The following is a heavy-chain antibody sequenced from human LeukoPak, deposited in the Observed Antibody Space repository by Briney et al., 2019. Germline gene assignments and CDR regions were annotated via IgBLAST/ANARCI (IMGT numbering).Heavy chain of an antibody. CDR1: GGSISSYY. D-gene: IGHD4-17*01. Sequence: SETLSLTCTVSGGSISSYYWSWIRQPPGKGLEWIGYIYYSGSTNYNPSLKSRVTISVDTSKNQFSPKLSSVTAADTAVYYCARLPLRDDAFDIWGQGTMVTVSS. J-gene: IGHJ3*02. CDR3: ARLPLRDDAFDI. V-gene: IGHV4-59*01. CDR2: IYYSGST.